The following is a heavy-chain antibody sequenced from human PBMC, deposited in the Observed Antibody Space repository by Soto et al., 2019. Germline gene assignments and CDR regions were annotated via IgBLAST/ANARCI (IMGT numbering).Heavy chain of an antibody. D-gene: IGHD2-15*01. CDR3: VIDLGYFGF. CDR2: SIPILGRA. V-gene: IGHV1-69*02. CDR1: AGTFNNHS. J-gene: IGHJ4*02. Sequence: QVQLVQSGTEVKKPGSSVAVSCQASAGTFNNHSLSWVRQAPGQGLEWMGRSIPILGRADYSQKFQGRVTLTVNKSTSTADMELSSLTSEDTAVYYCVIDLGYFGFRGQGTLVTVSS.